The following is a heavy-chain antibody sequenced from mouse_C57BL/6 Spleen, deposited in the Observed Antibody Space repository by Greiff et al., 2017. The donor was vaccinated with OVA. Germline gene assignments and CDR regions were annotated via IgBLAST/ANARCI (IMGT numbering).Heavy chain of an antibody. Sequence: EVTVEESGGGLVQPGGSMKLSCVASGFTFSNYWMNWVRQSPEKGLEWVAQIRLKSDNYATHYAESVKGRFTISRDDSKSSVYLQMNNLRAEDTGIYYCTGAGDYAADWGQGTLVTVSA. CDR3: TGAGDYAAD. J-gene: IGHJ3*01. D-gene: IGHD2-4*01. CDR1: GFTFSNYW. CDR2: IRLKSDNYAT. V-gene: IGHV6-3*01.